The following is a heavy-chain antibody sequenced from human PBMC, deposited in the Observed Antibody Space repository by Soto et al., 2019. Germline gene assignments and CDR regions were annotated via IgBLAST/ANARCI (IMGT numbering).Heavy chain of an antibody. CDR1: GVCISDTNYY. CDR3: AKLGIFNKYTSPPSRF. J-gene: IGHJ1*01. CDR2: IYYHRNT. V-gene: IGHV4-39*01. Sequence: PETRSLTCTVSGVCISDTNYYWGWIRQPPGKVLEWIAAIYYHRNTYNNPSLNNRVIMSVDTFKNQVSLRLNSVTAADTGVYYCAKLGIFNKYTSPPSRFWGRGTLVTVS. D-gene: IGHD2-2*02.